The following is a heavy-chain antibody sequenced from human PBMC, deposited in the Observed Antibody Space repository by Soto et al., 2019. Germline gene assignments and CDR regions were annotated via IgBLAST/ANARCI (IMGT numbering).Heavy chain of an antibody. J-gene: IGHJ6*02. D-gene: IGHD2-15*01. CDR1: GFTFSSYW. V-gene: IGHV3-74*01. CDR3: ARDQSLPRRICEWQGDRYGMDV. Sequence: GGSLRLSCAASGFTFSSYWMHWVRQAPGKGLVWVSRINSDGSSTSYADSVKGRFTISRDNAKNTLYLQMNSLRAEDTAVYYCARDQSLPRRICEWQGDRYGMDVWGQVTTVTVSS. CDR2: INSDGSST.